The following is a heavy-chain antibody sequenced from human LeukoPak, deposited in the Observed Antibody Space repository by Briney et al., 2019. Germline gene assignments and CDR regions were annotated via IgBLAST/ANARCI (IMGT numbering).Heavy chain of an antibody. Sequence: AGGSLRLSCAASGFTFSNFIMSWVRQAPGKGLEWVSGITAGGSAFYADSVKGRFTVSRDNSKNTQYLQMSSLRAEDTAVFYCAKGGISTSGLGDWGQGTLVTVSS. CDR2: ITAGGSA. CDR1: GFTFSNFI. D-gene: IGHD5-12*01. J-gene: IGHJ4*02. V-gene: IGHV3-23*01. CDR3: AKGGISTSGLGD.